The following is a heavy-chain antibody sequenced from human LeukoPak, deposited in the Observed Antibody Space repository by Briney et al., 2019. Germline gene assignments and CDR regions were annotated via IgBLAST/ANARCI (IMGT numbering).Heavy chain of an antibody. CDR3: ASLLRDYYYMDV. CDR2: IYYSGST. Sequence: SSETLSLTCTVSGGSISSSSYYWGWIRQPPGKGLEWIGSIYYSGSTYYNPSLKSRVTISVDTSKNQFSLKLSSVTAADTAVYYCASLLRDYYYMDVWGKGTTVTVSS. CDR1: GGSISSSSYY. V-gene: IGHV4-39*07. J-gene: IGHJ6*03.